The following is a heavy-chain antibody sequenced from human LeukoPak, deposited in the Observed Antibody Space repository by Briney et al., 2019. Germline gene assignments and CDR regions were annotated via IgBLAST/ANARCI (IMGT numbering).Heavy chain of an antibody. J-gene: IGHJ4*02. D-gene: IGHD5-24*01. CDR1: GGTFSSYA. CDR2: IIPIVGIA. V-gene: IGHV1-69*04. Sequence: SVKVSCKASGGTFSSYAISWVRQAPGQGLEWMGTIIPIVGIANYAQKFQGRVTITADKSTSTAYMELSSLRSEDTAVYYCARDGEMTTIYFDYWGQGTLVTVSS. CDR3: ARDGEMTTIYFDY.